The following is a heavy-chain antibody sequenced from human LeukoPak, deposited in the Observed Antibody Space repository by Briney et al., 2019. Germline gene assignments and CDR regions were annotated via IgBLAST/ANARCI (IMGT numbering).Heavy chain of an antibody. J-gene: IGHJ5*02. V-gene: IGHV4-59*01. CDR3: ARETYYDSSGLLGVNWFDP. D-gene: IGHD3-22*01. CDR1: GRSISSYY. CDR2: IYYSGST. Sequence: SETLSLICTVSGRSISSYYWTWILHPPGERPEWIGYIYYSGSTNYNPSLKSRVTVSVDTSKNQFSLKLSSVTAADTAVYYCARETYYDSSGLLGVNWFDPWGQGTLVTVSS.